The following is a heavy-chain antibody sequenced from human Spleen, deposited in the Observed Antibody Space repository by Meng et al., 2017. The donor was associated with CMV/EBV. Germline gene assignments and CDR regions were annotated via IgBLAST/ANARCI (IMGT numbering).Heavy chain of an antibody. CDR1: GYTFTSYG. V-gene: IGHV1-18*01. J-gene: IGHJ4*02. CDR3: ARTPYSNYATYFDY. Sequence: SGAEVMKHWASVKVSGKASGYTFTSYGISWVRQAPGQGLEWMGWISAYNGNTNYAQKLQGRVTMTTDTSTSTAYMELRSLRSDDTAVYYCARTPYSNYATYFDYWGQGTLVTVSS. D-gene: IGHD4-11*01. CDR2: ISAYNGNT.